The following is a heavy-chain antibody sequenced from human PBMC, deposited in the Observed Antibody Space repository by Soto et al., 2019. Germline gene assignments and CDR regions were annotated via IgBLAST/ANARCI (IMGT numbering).Heavy chain of an antibody. CDR3: ANDIVAVGGYETFDF. CDR1: GFTFSNFA. V-gene: IGHV3-23*01. D-gene: IGHD5-12*01. CDR2: ISGSGGST. J-gene: IGHJ4*02. Sequence: EVQLSQSGGGLVQPGGSLRLSCAASGFTFSNFAMRWVRQAPGKGLEWVSDISGSGGSTYYAESVKGRFTISRDNSKNTLFLQMNSLRVEDTAVYYCANDIVAVGGYETFDFWGQGTMVTVSS.